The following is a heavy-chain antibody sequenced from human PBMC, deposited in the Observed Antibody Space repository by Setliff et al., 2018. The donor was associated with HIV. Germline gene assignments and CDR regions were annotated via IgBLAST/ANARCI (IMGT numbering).Heavy chain of an antibody. J-gene: IGHJ6*03. V-gene: IGHV4-39*01. CDR1: GGPISTNDYY. CDR2: VHYGGSI. CDR3: ARHGAYEAYYDYMDV. Sequence: PSETLSLTCTVSGGPISTNDYYWGFIRQSPGKGLEWIASVHYGGSIFYNPSLKSRVTLSVGTSKRQFFLNLSSATTADTAVYYCARHGAYEAYYDYMDVWGKGTTVTVSS. D-gene: IGHD5-12*01.